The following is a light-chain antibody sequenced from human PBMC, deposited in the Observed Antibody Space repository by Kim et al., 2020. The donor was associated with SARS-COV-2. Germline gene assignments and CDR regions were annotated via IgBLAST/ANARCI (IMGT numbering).Light chain of an antibody. Sequence: QSVLTQPASVSGSPGQSIPISCTGTSIDVDGYNYVCWYQQHPGKAPKLMIYDVSDRPSGISNRFSGSKSGNTASLTISGLQAEDEADYYCSSYTSSSTVVFGGGTQLTVL. CDR3: SSYTSSSTVV. J-gene: IGLJ2*01. V-gene: IGLV2-14*03. CDR2: DVS. CDR1: SIDVDGYNY.